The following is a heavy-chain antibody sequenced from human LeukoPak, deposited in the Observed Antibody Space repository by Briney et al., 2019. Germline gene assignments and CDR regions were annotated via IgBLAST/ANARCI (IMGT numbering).Heavy chain of an antibody. CDR1: GSTFNIYA. V-gene: IGHV3-23*01. Sequence: PGGSLRLSCAASGSTFNIYAMSWVRQPPGKGLEWVSGISGRGGSTYYADSVKGRFTISRDNSKNTVFLQMNSLRAEDTAVYYCAKDLKTLDAFDIWGQGTMVTVSS. CDR3: AKDLKTLDAFDI. J-gene: IGHJ3*02. CDR2: ISGRGGST.